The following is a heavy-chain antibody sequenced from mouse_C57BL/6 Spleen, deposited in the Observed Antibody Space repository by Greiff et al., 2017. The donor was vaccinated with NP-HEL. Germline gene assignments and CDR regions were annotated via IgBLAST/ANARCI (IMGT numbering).Heavy chain of an antibody. J-gene: IGHJ4*01. CDR2: IDPETGGT. V-gene: IGHV1-15*01. Sequence: VQVVESGAELVRPGASVTLSCKASGYTFTDYEMHWVKQTPVHGLEWIGAIDPETGGTAYNQKFKGKAILTADKSSSTAYMALRSLTSEDSAVYYCTRSDYGSSLYYAMDYWGQGTSVTVSS. D-gene: IGHD1-1*01. CDR3: TRSDYGSSLYYAMDY. CDR1: GYTFTDYE.